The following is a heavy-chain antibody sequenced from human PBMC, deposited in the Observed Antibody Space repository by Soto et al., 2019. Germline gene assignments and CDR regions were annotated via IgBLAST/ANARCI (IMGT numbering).Heavy chain of an antibody. V-gene: IGHV4-30-4*08. CDR3: AREDDGGDSLDV. J-gene: IGHJ6*02. D-gene: IGHD2-21*02. CDR2: IHHSGSI. Sequence: SETMDLTCTVSGDSINSEYDHWTWIRQSPGKGLEWIGYIHHSGSILYNPSLKSRVTISVDTSKNQFSLHLTSVTAADTAVYFCAREDDGGDSLDVWGQGTTVTVSS. CDR1: GDSINSEYDH.